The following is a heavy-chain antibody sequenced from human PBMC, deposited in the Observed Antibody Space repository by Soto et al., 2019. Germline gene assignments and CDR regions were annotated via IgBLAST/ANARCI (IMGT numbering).Heavy chain of an antibody. D-gene: IGHD3-3*01. Sequence: KPSETLSLACTVSGGSISSYYWSWIRQPPGKGLEWIGYIYYSGSTNYNPSLKSRVTISVDTSKNQFSLKLSSVTAADTAVYYCARGDSDYDFWSGYPPDDYYYYYAMDVWGQGTMVTVS. V-gene: IGHV4-59*01. J-gene: IGHJ6*02. CDR1: GGSISSYY. CDR3: ARGDSDYDFWSGYPPDDYYYYYAMDV. CDR2: IYYSGST.